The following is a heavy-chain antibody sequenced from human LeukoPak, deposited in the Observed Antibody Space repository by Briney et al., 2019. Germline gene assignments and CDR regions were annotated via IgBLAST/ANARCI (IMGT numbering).Heavy chain of an antibody. CDR2: FNPENGNT. CDR1: GYSFVGYG. D-gene: IGHD3-10*01. V-gene: IGHV1-18*01. CDR3: ARERHRGFDY. J-gene: IGHJ4*02. Sequence: ASVKVSCKASGYSFVGYGTTWVRQAPGQGLEWMGWFNPENGNTNYAQKVQGRVTMTADTSTSTSYMELRSLRSDDTAVYYCARERHRGFDYWGQGTWSPSPQ.